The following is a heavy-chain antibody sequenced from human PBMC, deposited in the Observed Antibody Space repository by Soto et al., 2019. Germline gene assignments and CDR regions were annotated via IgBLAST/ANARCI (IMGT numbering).Heavy chain of an antibody. Sequence: QVQLVQSGAEVRKPGASVKVSCKASGYTFTTYGISWVRQAPGQGLEWVGWISGYDGHTKYAQKFQGRIIRTTDTSTSTVYMDLRSLISDDTAVYYCAREGEMPYYYYGLDVRGQGTTVTVSS. CDR2: ISGYDGHT. CDR3: AREGEMPYYYYGLDV. V-gene: IGHV1-18*01. J-gene: IGHJ6*02. CDR1: GYTFTTYG. D-gene: IGHD3-16*01.